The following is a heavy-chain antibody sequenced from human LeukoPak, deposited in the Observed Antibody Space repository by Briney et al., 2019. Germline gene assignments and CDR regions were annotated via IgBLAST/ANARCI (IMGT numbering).Heavy chain of an antibody. CDR2: IYYSGDT. D-gene: IGHD5-18*01. CDR1: GGSISSDY. Sequence: SETLSLTCTVSGGSISSDYWSWIRQPPGKGLEWIGYIYYSGDTNYNPSLKSRVTISVDTSKNQFSLKLRSVTAADTAVHYCARSGYSYGLVDYWGQGTLATVSS. V-gene: IGHV4-59*01. J-gene: IGHJ4*02. CDR3: ARSGYSYGLVDY.